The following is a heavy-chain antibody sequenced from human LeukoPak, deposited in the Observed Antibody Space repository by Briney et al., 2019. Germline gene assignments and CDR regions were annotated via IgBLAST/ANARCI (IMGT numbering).Heavy chain of an antibody. CDR3: ARVPFVVMGDTANWFDP. Sequence: SVKVSCKASGYTFTNYAMNWVRQAPGQGLEWMGWINTNTGNPTYAQGFTGRFVFSLDIFVSTAYLQISSLKAEDTAVYYCARVPFVVMGDTANWFDPWGQGTLVTVSS. D-gene: IGHD2-8*01. CDR1: GYTFTNYA. CDR2: INTNTGNP. J-gene: IGHJ5*02. V-gene: IGHV7-4-1*02.